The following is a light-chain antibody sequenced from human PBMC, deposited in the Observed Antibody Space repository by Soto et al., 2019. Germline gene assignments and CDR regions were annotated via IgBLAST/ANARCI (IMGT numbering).Light chain of an antibody. J-gene: IGKJ4*01. CDR2: WAS. CDR1: QSVLYTSNNKNY. Sequence: DVVMTQSPDSLAVSLGEWATINCKSSQSVLYTSNNKNYLAWYQVRPGQPPKLLISWASTRESGVPDRFSGSGSGTDFTLTISSLQAEDVAVYYCQQDYRSPHTFGGGTKVEIK. CDR3: QQDYRSPHT. V-gene: IGKV4-1*01.